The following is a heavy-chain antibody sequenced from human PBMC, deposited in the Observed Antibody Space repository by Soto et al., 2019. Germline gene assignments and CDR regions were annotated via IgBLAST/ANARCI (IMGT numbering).Heavy chain of an antibody. J-gene: IGHJ4*02. CDR2: INTHNGHT. V-gene: IGHV1-18*04. Sequence: QVQLVRSGAEVKKPGASVKVSCKTSGYTFTDYSMNWVRQAPGQRLEWMGWINTHNGHTQYSPRFDDRVTMTTDPSTSTAYMELKGLRSDDTAVYYCARTDTWAYWGQGTLVTVSS. D-gene: IGHD2-2*02. CDR3: ARTDTWAY. CDR1: GYTFTDYS.